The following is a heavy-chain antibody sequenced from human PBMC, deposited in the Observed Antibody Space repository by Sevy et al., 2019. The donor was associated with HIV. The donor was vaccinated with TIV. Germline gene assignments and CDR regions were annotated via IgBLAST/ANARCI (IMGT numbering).Heavy chain of an antibody. Sequence: SETLSLTCAVHGGSFSGYYWNWIRQPPGKGLEWIGEINHSGSTNYNPSLKSRVTISVDTSKNQFSQKLSSVTAADTAVYYCARSPRIVVVPGAPSWFDPWGQGTLVTVSS. CDR2: INHSGST. CDR3: ARSPRIVVVPGAPSWFDP. D-gene: IGHD2-2*01. J-gene: IGHJ5*02. CDR1: GGSFSGYY. V-gene: IGHV4-34*01.